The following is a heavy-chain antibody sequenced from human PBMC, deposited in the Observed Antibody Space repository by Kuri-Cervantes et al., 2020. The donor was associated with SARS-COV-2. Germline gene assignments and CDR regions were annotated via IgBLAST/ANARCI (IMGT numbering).Heavy chain of an antibody. V-gene: IGHV1-2*02. Sequence: ASVKVSCKASGYTFTGYYMHWVRQAPGQGLEWMGWINPNSGGTNYAQKFQGRVTMIRDTSISTAYMELSRLRSDDTAVYYCARVGCSSTSCYRAIDYWGQGTLVTVSS. D-gene: IGHD2-2*01. CDR1: GYTFTGYY. CDR2: INPNSGGT. CDR3: ARVGCSSTSCYRAIDY. J-gene: IGHJ4*02.